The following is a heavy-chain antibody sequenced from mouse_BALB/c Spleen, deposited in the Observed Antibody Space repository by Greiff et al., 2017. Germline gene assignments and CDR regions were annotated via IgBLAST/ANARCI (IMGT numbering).Heavy chain of an antibody. Sequence: DVQLQESGPSLVKPSQTLSLTCSVTGDSITSGYWNWIRKFPGNKLEYMGYISYSGSTYYNPSLKSRISITRDTSKNQYYLQLNSVTTEDTATYYCGRRGYGNYGGWFAYGGQGTLVTVSA. J-gene: IGHJ3*01. V-gene: IGHV3-8*02. CDR1: GDSITSGY. D-gene: IGHD2-1*01. CDR3: GRRGYGNYGGWFAY. CDR2: ISYSGST.